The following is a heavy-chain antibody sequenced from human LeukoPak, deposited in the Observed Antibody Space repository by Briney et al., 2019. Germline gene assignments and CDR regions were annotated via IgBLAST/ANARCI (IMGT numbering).Heavy chain of an antibody. CDR1: GGSISSYY. D-gene: IGHD4-17*01. CDR2: IYYSGSA. V-gene: IGHV4-59*08. J-gene: IGHJ4*02. CDR3: ARYSGYEHDYGDYEYFDY. Sequence: SETLSLTCTVSGGSISSYYWSWIRQPPGKGLEWIGYIYYSGSANYNPSLKSRVTVSVDTSKNQFSLKLSSVTAADTAVYYCARYSGYEHDYGDYEYFDYWGQGTLVTVSS.